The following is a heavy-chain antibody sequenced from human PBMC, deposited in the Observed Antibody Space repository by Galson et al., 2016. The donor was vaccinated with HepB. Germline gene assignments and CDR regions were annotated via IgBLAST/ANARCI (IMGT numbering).Heavy chain of an antibody. CDR1: GFNFDDSA. CDR3: AKDRSASVAGSFDY. Sequence: SLRLSCAASGFNFDDSAMYWVRQVSGKGLEWVSGITWNSNNIQYADSVKGRFTISRDNAKNSLYLQMNSLRPEDTAVHYCAKDRSASVAGSFDYWGQGTLVTVAS. D-gene: IGHD6-19*01. V-gene: IGHV3-9*01. J-gene: IGHJ4*02. CDR2: ITWNSNNI.